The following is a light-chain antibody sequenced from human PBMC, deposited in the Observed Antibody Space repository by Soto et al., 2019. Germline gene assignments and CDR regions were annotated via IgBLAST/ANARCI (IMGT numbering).Light chain of an antibody. V-gene: IGLV2-14*02. Sequence: QSALTQPASVSGSPGQSITISCTGTSSDVGSYNLVSWYQQHPGKAPKLMISEVSNRPSGVSNRFSGSKSGNTASLTISGLQAEDEADYYCRSYTGTSPPLVFGGGTKLTVL. CDR2: EVS. J-gene: IGLJ3*02. CDR1: SSDVGSYNL. CDR3: RSYTGTSPPLV.